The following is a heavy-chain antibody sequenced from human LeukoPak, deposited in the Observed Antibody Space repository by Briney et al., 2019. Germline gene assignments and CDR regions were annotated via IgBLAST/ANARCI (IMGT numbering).Heavy chain of an antibody. CDR1: GGTFRGYT. CDR2: IIPIFGTA. D-gene: IGHD5-18*01. Sequence: GASVRVSSTASGGTFRGYTISWGRQAPGQGLEWMGGIIPIFGTADYAQKFQGRVTITADESTSTDYMELSSLRSEDIAVYYCARAQDTSIVCGGSNNWFDPWGQGTLVTVSS. V-gene: IGHV1-69*13. J-gene: IGHJ5*02. CDR3: ARAQDTSIVCGGSNNWFDP.